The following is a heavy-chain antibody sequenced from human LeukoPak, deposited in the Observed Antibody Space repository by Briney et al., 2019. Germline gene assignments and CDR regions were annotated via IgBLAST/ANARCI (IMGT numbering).Heavy chain of an antibody. V-gene: IGHV1-69*13. CDR2: IIPIFGTA. J-gene: IGHJ4*02. Sequence: RASVKVSCKASGGTFSSYAISWVRQAPGQGLEWMGGIIPIFGTANYAQKFQGRVTITADESTSTAYMELSSLRSEDTAVYYCARYYYGSGSYHCWGQGTLVTVSS. CDR1: GGTFSSYA. CDR3: ARYYYGSGSYHC. D-gene: IGHD3-10*01.